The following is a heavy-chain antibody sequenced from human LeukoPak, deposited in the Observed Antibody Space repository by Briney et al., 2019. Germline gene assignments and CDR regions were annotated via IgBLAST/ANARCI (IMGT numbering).Heavy chain of an antibody. CDR3: AKDQYCSGGSCYFYYYYYGMDV. J-gene: IGHJ6*02. D-gene: IGHD2-15*01. V-gene: IGHV3-33*06. CDR2: VWYDGSNQ. Sequence: GGSLRLSCATSGFTFSNYGIHWVRQAPGKGLEWVAVVWYDGSNQHYADSVKGRFTISRDNSKNTLYLQMNSLRAEDTAVYYCAKDQYCSGGSCYFYYYYYGMDVWGQGTTVTVSS. CDR1: GFTFSNYG.